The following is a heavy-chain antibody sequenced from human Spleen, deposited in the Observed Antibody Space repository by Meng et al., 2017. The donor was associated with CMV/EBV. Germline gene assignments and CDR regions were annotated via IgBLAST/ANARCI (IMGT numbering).Heavy chain of an antibody. CDR2: ISWNSREI. D-gene: IGHD1-26*01. V-gene: IGHV3-9*01. CDR1: GFTFDDYA. CDR3: ARGVGADFQH. Sequence: GGSLRLSCAASGFTFDDYAMQWVRQAPGKGLEWVSGISWNSREIDYADSVKGRFTISRDNAKNSLYLQMNSLRAEDTAVYYCARGVGADFQHWGQGTLVTVSS. J-gene: IGHJ1*01.